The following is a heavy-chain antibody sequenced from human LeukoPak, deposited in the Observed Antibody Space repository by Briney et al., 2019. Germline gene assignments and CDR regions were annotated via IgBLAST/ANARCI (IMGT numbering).Heavy chain of an antibody. V-gene: IGHV4-59*01. J-gene: IGHJ3*02. CDR2: IYYSGST. CDR3: AREGIAVALEWAFDI. CDR1: GGSISSYY. Sequence: SETLSLTCTVSGGSISSYYWSWIRQPPGKGLEWIGYIYYSGSTNYNPSLTSRVTISVDTSKNQFSLKLSSVTAADTAVYYCAREGIAVALEWAFDIWGQATMVTASS. D-gene: IGHD6-19*01.